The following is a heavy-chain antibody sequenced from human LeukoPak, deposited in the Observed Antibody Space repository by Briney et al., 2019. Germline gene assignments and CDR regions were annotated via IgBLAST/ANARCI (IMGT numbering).Heavy chain of an antibody. Sequence: GSXXLXCXAXXFEXSSYAMSWVRQAPGKGLEWGXVISGSGGSTYYADSVKGRFTISRDNSKNTLYLQMNSLRAEDTAVYYCAKVRLYCSGGSSCYYHPFDYWGQGTLVTVSS. CDR2: ISGSGGST. CDR3: AKVRLYCSGGSSCYYHPFDY. V-gene: IGHV3-23*01. CDR1: XFEXSSYA. J-gene: IGHJ4*02. D-gene: IGHD2-15*01.